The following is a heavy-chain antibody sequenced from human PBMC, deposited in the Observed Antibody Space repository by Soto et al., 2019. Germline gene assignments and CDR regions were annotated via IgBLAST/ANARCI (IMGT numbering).Heavy chain of an antibody. D-gene: IGHD3-9*01. CDR3: ARDDIFRGKYGMDV. V-gene: IGHV3-21*01. Sequence: GGSLRLSCAASGFTFSSYSMNWVRQAPGKGLEWVSSISSSSSYIYYADSVKGRFTISRDNAKNSLYLQMNSLRAEDTAVYYCARDDIFRGKYGMDVWGQGTTVTVSS. J-gene: IGHJ6*02. CDR2: ISSSSSYI. CDR1: GFTFSSYS.